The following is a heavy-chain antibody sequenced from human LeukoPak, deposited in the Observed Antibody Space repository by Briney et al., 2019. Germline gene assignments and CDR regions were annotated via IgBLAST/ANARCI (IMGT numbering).Heavy chain of an antibody. CDR3: ARTTYCSGGSCYEGGAFDI. CDR2: IISILGTA. Sequence: ASVKVSCKASGYTCTSYGISWVRPAPGQGLEWMGGIISILGTANYAQKFQGRVTITADEFTSTAYMELRSLRSDDTAVYYCARTTYCSGGSCYEGGAFDIWGQGTMVTVSS. D-gene: IGHD2-15*01. J-gene: IGHJ3*02. CDR1: GYTCTSYG. V-gene: IGHV1-69*13.